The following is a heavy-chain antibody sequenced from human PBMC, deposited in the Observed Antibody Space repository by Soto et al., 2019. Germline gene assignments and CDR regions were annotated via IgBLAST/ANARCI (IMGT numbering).Heavy chain of an antibody. CDR3: ASSDSSGYYGGRYYYGMDV. CDR1: GYSFTSYW. V-gene: IGHV5-10-1*01. D-gene: IGHD3-22*01. Sequence: GESLKISCKGSGYSFTSYWISWVRQMPGKDLEWMGRIDPSDSYTNYSPSFQGHVTISADKSISTAYLQWSSLKASDTAMYYCASSDSSGYYGGRYYYGMDVWGQGTTVTVSS. CDR2: IDPSDSYT. J-gene: IGHJ6*02.